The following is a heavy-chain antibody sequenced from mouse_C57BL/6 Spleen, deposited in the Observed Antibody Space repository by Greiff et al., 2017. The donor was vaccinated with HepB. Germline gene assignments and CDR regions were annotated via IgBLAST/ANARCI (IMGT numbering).Heavy chain of an antibody. V-gene: IGHV2-5*01. Sequence: VKLVESGPGLVQPSQSLSITCTVSGFSLTSYGVHWVRQSPGKGLEWLGVIWRGGSTDYNAAFMSRLSITKDNSKSQVFFKMNSLQADDTAIYYCLRRIYAMDYWGQGTSVTVSS. J-gene: IGHJ4*01. CDR1: GFSLTSYG. CDR3: LRRIYAMDY. CDR2: IWRGGST. D-gene: IGHD2-12*01.